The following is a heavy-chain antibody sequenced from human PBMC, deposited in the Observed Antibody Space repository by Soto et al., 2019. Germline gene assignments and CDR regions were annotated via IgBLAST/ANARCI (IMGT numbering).Heavy chain of an antibody. D-gene: IGHD3-10*01. V-gene: IGHV4-4*02. CDR3: ARHRGFGFDI. CDR2: IWHSGST. Sequence: SETLSLTCAVSSESINNEHYWSWVRQPPGKGLEWIGQIWHSGSTFYSPSLKSRVTISSDKPKNRLSLELDSVTVADTAVYYCARHRGFGFDIWGQGTMVTVSS. J-gene: IGHJ3*02. CDR1: SESINNEHY.